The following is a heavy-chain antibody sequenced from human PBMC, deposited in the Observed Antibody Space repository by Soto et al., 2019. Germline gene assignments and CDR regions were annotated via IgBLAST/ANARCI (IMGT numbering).Heavy chain of an antibody. CDR1: GGSISSGGYS. V-gene: IGHV4-30-2*01. CDR2: IFHSGAT. CDR3: ARVPTVVRGQNWFDP. Sequence: QLQLQESGSRLVKPSQTLSLTCAVSGGSISSGGYSWSWIRQPPGKGLEGMGYIFHSGATYSNPSLKRRVTIAVDRSKNQFSLKLSSVTAADTALYYCARVPTVVRGQNWFDPWGQGTLVTVCS. J-gene: IGHJ5*02. D-gene: IGHD3-10*01.